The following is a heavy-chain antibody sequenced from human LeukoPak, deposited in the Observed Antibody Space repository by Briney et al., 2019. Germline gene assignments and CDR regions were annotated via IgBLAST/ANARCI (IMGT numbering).Heavy chain of an antibody. V-gene: IGHV4-39*01. J-gene: IGHJ5*02. Sequence: PSETLSLTCTVSGRSISSSSYYWGWIRQPPGKGLEWIGIIYYSGSTYYNPSLKSRLTISVDTSKNQFSLKLSSVTATDTAVYYCARRGYCSSTSCYEYWFDPWGQGTLVTVSS. CDR3: ARRGYCSSTSCYEYWFDP. D-gene: IGHD2-2*01. CDR2: IYYSGST. CDR1: GRSISSSSYY.